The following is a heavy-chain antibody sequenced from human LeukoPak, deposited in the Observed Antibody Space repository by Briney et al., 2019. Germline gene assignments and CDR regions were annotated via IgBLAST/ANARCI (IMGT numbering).Heavy chain of an antibody. J-gene: IGHJ4*02. CDR3: ASDYSSGWYVPSYFDY. CDR1: GFTFSSYS. D-gene: IGHD6-19*01. Sequence: GGSLRLSCAASGFTFSSYSMNWVRQAPGKGLEWVSSISSSSYIYYADSVKGRFTISRDNAKNSLYLQMNSLRAEDTAVYYCASDYSSGWYVPSYFDYWGQGTLVTVSS. V-gene: IGHV3-21*01. CDR2: ISSSSYI.